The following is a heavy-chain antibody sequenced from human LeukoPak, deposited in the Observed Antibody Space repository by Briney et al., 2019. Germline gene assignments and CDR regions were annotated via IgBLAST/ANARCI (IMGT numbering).Heavy chain of an antibody. CDR2: IWYDGSNK. V-gene: IGHV3-33*08. J-gene: IGHJ4*02. CDR1: GFTFSSYA. D-gene: IGHD2-2*01. Sequence: GGSLRLSCAASGFTFSSYAMSWVRQAPGKGLEWVAVIWYDGSNKYYADSVQGRFTISRDNSKNTLYLQMNSLRAEDTAVYYCARDLYCSSTSCSQTFDYWGQGTLVTVSS. CDR3: ARDLYCSSTSCSQTFDY.